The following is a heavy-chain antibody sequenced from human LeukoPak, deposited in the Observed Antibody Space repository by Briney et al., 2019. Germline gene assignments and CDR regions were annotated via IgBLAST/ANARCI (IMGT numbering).Heavy chain of an antibody. CDR3: ARRAGAYSHPYDY. J-gene: IGHJ4*02. V-gene: IGHV3-30*02. Sequence: GGSLRLSCAASGFTFRGYGMHWVRQAPGKGLEWVTFIHYDGRNQYYADSVKGRFTISRDNSKNTLYLQMNSLRAEDTAVYYCARRAGAYSHPYDYWGQGTLVTVSS. CDR2: IHYDGRNQ. D-gene: IGHD4/OR15-4a*01. CDR1: GFTFRGYG.